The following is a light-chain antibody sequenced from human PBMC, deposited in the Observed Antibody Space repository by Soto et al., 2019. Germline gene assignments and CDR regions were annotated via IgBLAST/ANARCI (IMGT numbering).Light chain of an antibody. J-gene: IGKJ2*01. V-gene: IGKV1-5*03. CDR1: QSIVNL. CDR3: QQYHTYPYT. Sequence: DIQMTQSPSTLSASVGGRVTISCRASQSIVNLLAWYQQKPGKAPKLLICKASSLESGVPSRFSGSGSGTEFTLTISSLQTNDFATYYCQQYHTYPYTFGQGTRLEIK. CDR2: KAS.